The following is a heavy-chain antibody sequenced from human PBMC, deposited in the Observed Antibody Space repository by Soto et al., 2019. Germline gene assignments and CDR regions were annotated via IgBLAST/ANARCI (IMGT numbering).Heavy chain of an antibody. V-gene: IGHV3-15*07. Sequence: GSLRLSCAASGFTFSNAWMNWVRQAPGKGLEWVGRIKSKTDGGTTDYAAPVKGRFTISRDDSKNTLYLQMNSLKTEDTAVYYCTTVDSSSSKGYYYGMDVWGQGTTVTVSS. J-gene: IGHJ6*02. CDR2: IKSKTDGGTT. CDR3: TTVDSSSSKGYYYGMDV. D-gene: IGHD6-6*01. CDR1: GFTFSNAW.